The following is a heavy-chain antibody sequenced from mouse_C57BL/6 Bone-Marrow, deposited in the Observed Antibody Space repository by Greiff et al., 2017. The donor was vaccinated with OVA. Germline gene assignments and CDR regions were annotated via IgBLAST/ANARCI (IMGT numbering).Heavy chain of an antibody. CDR3: ARRTLYGSSLGAFAY. CDR1: GFSLSTSGMG. CDR2: IYWDDDK. D-gene: IGHD1-1*01. J-gene: IGHJ3*01. V-gene: IGHV8-12*01. Sequence: QVTLKVSGPGILQSSQTLSLTCSFSGFSLSTSGMGVSWIRQPSGKGLEWLAHIYWDDDKRYNPSLKSRLTISKDTSRNQVFLKITSVDTADTATYYCARRTLYGSSLGAFAYWGQGTLVTVSA.